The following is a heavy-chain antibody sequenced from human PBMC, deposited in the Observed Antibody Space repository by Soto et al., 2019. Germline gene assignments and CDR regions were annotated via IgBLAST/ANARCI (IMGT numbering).Heavy chain of an antibody. CDR1: GGSISSSSYY. J-gene: IGHJ4*02. V-gene: IGHV4-39*01. CDR2: IYYSGST. CDR3: ARLPRVLWFGADDY. D-gene: IGHD3-10*01. Sequence: QLQLQESGPGLVKPSETLSLTCTVSGGSISSSSYYWGWIRQPPGKGLEWIGSIYYSGSTYYNPSLKSRVTISVDTSKNQFSLKLSSVTAADTAVYYCARLPRVLWFGADDYWGQGTLVTVSS.